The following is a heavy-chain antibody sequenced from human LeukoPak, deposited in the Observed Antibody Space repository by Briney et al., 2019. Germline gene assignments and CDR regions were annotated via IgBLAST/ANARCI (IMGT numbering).Heavy chain of an antibody. Sequence: SETLSLTCTVSGVSISSYYWSWIRQPAGKGLEWIGRIYTSGSTNYNPSLKSRVTMSVDTSKNQFSLKLSSVTAADTAVYYCASNSLSCSSTSCPLGYWGQGTLVTVSS. J-gene: IGHJ4*02. CDR2: IYTSGST. D-gene: IGHD2-2*01. CDR3: ASNSLSCSSTSCPLGY. CDR1: GVSISSYY. V-gene: IGHV4-4*07.